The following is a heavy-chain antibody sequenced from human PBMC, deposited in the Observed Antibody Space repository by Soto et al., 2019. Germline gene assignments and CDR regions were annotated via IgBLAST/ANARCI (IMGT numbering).Heavy chain of an antibody. CDR2: LSSMSSVI. V-gene: IGHV3-48*01. CDR3: ARDLSRGSNWYYYMDV. J-gene: IGHJ6*03. Sequence: EVQLVESGGGLVQPGGSLRLSCATSGFILSDCAMNWVRQAPGKGLEGVSYLSSMSSVIDYPDPVKGRFPVSRDKARNSLYIQMNSLRAEDTAVYYCARDLSRGSNWYYYMDVWGKGTTVTVSS. D-gene: IGHD7-27*01. CDR1: GFILSDCA.